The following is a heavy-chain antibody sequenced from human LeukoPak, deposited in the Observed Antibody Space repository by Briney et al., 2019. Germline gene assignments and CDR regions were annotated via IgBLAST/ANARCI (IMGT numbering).Heavy chain of an antibody. CDR3: ARIRIISTGSGSYFKSGDYYYMDV. Sequence: PGGSLRLSCAASGFTFSSYWMSWVRQAPGKGLEWVANIKQDGSEKYYVDSVKGRFTISRDNAKNSLYLQMNSLRAEDTAVYHCARIRIISTGSGSYFKSGDYYYMDVWGKGTTVTISS. CDR1: GFTFSSYW. V-gene: IGHV3-7*01. J-gene: IGHJ6*03. CDR2: IKQDGSEK. D-gene: IGHD3-10*01.